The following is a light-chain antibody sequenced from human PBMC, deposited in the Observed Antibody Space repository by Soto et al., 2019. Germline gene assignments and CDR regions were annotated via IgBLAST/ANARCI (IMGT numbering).Light chain of an antibody. CDR1: QSISRY. CDR2: DAS. Sequence: DIQMTQSPSTLSASVGDRVTITCRASQSISRYLAWYQQKPGKAPKLLIYDASTLEGGVPSRFSGCGSGTEFTLTISSLQPDDFATYYCQRYNTYSRTFGQGTKVEIK. J-gene: IGKJ1*01. V-gene: IGKV1-5*01. CDR3: QRYNTYSRT.